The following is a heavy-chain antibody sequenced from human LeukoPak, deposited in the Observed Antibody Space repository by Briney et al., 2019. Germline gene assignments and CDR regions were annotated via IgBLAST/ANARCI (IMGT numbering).Heavy chain of an antibody. CDR2: IYYSGST. CDR1: GGSISSYY. D-gene: IGHD3-10*01. V-gene: IGHV4-59*08. Sequence: SETLSLTCTVSGGSISSYYWSWIRQPPGKELEWIGYIYYSGSTNYNPSLKSRVTISVDTSKNQFSLKLSSVTAADTAVYYCARVGGSGSYSYWGQGTLVTVSS. CDR3: ARVGGSGSYSY. J-gene: IGHJ4*02.